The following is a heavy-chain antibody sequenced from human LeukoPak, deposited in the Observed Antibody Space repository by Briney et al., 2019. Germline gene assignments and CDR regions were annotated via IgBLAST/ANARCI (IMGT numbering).Heavy chain of an antibody. V-gene: IGHV3-23*01. Sequence: PGGSLRLSCAASALTFSSYAMSWVRQVPGKGLEWVSVLIGSSGSTDYADSVKGRFTISRDNSKNTVFLQMNSLRAEDTAIYYCAKGAYDYIEIGYFDSWGQGTLVTVSS. CDR3: AKGAYDYIEIGYFDS. D-gene: IGHD5-12*01. CDR1: ALTFSSYA. J-gene: IGHJ4*02. CDR2: LIGSSGST.